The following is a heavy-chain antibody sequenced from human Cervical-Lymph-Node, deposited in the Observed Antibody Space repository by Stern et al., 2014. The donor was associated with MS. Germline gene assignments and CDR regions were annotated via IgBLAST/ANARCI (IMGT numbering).Heavy chain of an antibody. V-gene: IGHV4-4*02. CDR1: GASISSSNW. J-gene: IGHJ3*02. D-gene: IGHD2-15*01. Sequence: QLQLQESGPGLVKPSGTLSLTCAVSGASISSSNWWSWVRQPPGKVLEWIGVGFYSGTTTYNPSLTIRVTISVDKSKNHFPLSLGSVTAADTAVYYCARDRLEYCRDGTCSIDAFDIWGQGTTVIVSS. CDR3: ARDRLEYCRDGTCSIDAFDI. CDR2: GFYSGTT.